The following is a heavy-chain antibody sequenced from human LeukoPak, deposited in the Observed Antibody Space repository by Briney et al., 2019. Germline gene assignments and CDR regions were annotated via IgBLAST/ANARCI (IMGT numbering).Heavy chain of an antibody. CDR2: IKQDGSET. CDR3: ARQRVSGCLDY. D-gene: IGHD6-19*01. Sequence: GGSLRLSCAASRFTLSNYWMSWVRQAQGKGLEWVANIKQDGSETYYVDSVKGRFTISRDNAKNSLSLQMNSLRAEDTAVYYCARQRVSGCLDYWRQGTLVTVSS. CDR1: RFTLSNYW. J-gene: IGHJ4*02. V-gene: IGHV3-7*01.